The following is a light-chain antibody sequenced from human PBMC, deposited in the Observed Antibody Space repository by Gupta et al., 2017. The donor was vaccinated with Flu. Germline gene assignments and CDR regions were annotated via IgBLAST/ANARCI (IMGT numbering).Light chain of an antibody. CDR1: PSIINW. Sequence: IPVTQSPASLSASVGDRVTITSRDPPSIINWLAWYQQKPGRLPKLLIYPASTLKPVVPSRFSGTKACSDFTLTISCRESDDFASYYFQEYNPWTFGQGTTVEIK. J-gene: IGKJ1*01. CDR2: PAS. CDR3: QEYNPWT. V-gene: IGKV1-5*03.